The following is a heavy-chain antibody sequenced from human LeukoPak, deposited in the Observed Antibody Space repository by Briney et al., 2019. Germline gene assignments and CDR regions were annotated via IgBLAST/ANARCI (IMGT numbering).Heavy chain of an antibody. CDR1: GYSISSGYC. CDR3: ARAPITIFGVVIIDSYMDV. V-gene: IGHV4-38-2*02. CDR2: IYHSGST. D-gene: IGHD3-3*01. J-gene: IGHJ6*03. Sequence: SETLSLTCTVSGYSISSGYCWGWIRQPPGKGLEWIGSIYHSGSTYYNPSLKSRVTISVDTSKNQFSLKLSSVTAADTAVYYCARAPITIFGVVIIDSYMDVWGKGTTVTVSS.